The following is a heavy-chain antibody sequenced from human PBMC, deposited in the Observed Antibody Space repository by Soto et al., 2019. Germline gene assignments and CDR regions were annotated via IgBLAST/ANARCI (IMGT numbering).Heavy chain of an antibody. Sequence: PSETLSLTCAVSGRSFSRSHWCYIRQPPGKGLECIGEINNRGSTNYNPSIKCLVTRSVDTSKNQYSLMLSSVTAADTVVYYCARLDVAARRVFPYYYYYMDVWGKGTTVTVSS. CDR1: GRSFSRSH. V-gene: IGHV4-34*01. CDR3: ARLDVAARRVFPYYYYYMDV. D-gene: IGHD6-6*01. J-gene: IGHJ6*03. CDR2: INNRGST.